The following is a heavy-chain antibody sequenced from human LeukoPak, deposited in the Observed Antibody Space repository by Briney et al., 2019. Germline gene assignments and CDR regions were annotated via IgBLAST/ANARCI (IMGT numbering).Heavy chain of an antibody. V-gene: IGHV3-30*04. CDR3: ARVDDFRAGFFDY. D-gene: IGHD2/OR15-2a*01. Sequence: PGGSLRLSCAASKFTFSSYSMHWVRQAPGKGLEWLAFISYDGTNTHYADSVKGRFTVYRDNSNNTLFLQMNSLRAEDTAVYYCARVDDFRAGFFDYWGQGSLVTVSS. CDR1: KFTFSSYS. J-gene: IGHJ4*02. CDR2: ISYDGTNT.